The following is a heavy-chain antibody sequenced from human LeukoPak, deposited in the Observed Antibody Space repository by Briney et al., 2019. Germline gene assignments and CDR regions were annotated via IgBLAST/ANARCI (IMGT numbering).Heavy chain of an antibody. Sequence: GGSLRLSCAASGFTFSSYGMHWVRQAPGKGLEWVAVISYDGSNKYYADSVKGRFTISRDNSKNTLYLQINSLRAEDTAVYYCARGGYCSSTSCYGYYYIDVWGKGTTVTVSS. J-gene: IGHJ6*03. CDR2: ISYDGSNK. CDR3: ARGGYCSSTSCYGYYYIDV. CDR1: GFTFSSYG. D-gene: IGHD2-2*01. V-gene: IGHV3-30*19.